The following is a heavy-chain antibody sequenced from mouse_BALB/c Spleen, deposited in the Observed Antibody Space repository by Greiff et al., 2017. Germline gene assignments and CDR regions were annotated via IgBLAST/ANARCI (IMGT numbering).Heavy chain of an antibody. J-gene: IGHJ1*01. Sequence: VQVVESGPGLVAPSQSLSITCTVSGFSLTSYGVHWVRQPPGKGLEWLGVIWAGGSTNYNSALMSRLSISKDNSKSQVFLKMNSLQTDDTAMYYCARGLRLRYFDVWGAGTTVTVSS. CDR3: ARGLRLRYFDV. CDR1: GFSLTSYG. D-gene: IGHD1-2*01. V-gene: IGHV2-9*02. CDR2: IWAGGST.